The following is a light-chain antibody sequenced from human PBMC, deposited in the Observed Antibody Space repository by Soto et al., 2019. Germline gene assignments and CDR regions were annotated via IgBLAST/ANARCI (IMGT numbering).Light chain of an antibody. CDR2: DAY. CDR3: QQYGSSGT. J-gene: IGKJ1*01. CDR1: QSVSTY. V-gene: IGKV3-20*01. Sequence: ELVMTQSPTILSVSPGERATLCCRASQSVSTYLGWYQQKPGQAPRLRIYDAYNRATGIPARFSGSGSGTDFTLTISRMEPEDSAVYYCQQYGSSGTFGQGTKVDIK.